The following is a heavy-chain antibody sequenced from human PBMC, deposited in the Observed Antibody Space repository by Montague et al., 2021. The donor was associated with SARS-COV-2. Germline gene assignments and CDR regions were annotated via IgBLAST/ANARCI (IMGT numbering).Heavy chain of an antibody. D-gene: IGHD3-3*01. Sequence: SVKVSCKGSEFTFTAYHIYWVRQAPGKGLEWMGWINPSNGDTNHSQSXKGRVTMTSDTSIETAYMELSRLTSDDTAVYYCARDLSLFRQAPAYWGQGTLVTVSS. CDR1: EFTFTAYH. V-gene: IGHV1-2*02. J-gene: IGHJ4*02. CDR2: INPSNGDT. CDR3: ARDLSLFRQAPAY.